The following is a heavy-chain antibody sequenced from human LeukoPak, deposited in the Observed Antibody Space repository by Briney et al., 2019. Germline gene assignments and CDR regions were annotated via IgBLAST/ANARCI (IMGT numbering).Heavy chain of an antibody. CDR3: VIAPDVVVVPAAMYRDY. D-gene: IGHD2-2*01. Sequence: SETLSLTCAVYGGPFSGYYWSWIRQPPGKGLEWIGEINHSGSTNYNPSLKSRVTISVDTSKNQFSLKLSSVTAADTAVYYCVIAPDVVVVPAAMYRDYWGQGTLVTVSS. CDR2: INHSGST. J-gene: IGHJ4*02. CDR1: GGPFSGYY. V-gene: IGHV4-34*01.